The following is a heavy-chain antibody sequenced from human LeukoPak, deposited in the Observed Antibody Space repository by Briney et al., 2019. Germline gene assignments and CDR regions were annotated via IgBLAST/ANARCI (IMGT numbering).Heavy chain of an antibody. D-gene: IGHD7-27*01. V-gene: IGHV4-59*01. CDR1: GGSISSYY. CDR2: IYYSGST. J-gene: IGHJ3*02. Sequence: SETLSLTCTVSGGSISSYYWSWIRQPPGKGLEWIGYIYYSGSTNYNPSLKSRVTISVDTSKNQFSLKLSSVTAADTAVYYCARVTGDPDTFDIWGQGTMVTVSS. CDR3: ARVTGDPDTFDI.